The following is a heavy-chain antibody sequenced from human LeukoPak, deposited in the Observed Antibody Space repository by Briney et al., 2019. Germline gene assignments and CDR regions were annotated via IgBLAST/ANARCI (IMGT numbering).Heavy chain of an antibody. CDR2: ISWNSGSI. J-gene: IGHJ4*02. CDR3: AKSMVSSSNFDY. D-gene: IGHD6-6*01. CDR1: GFTFDDYA. V-gene: IGHV3-9*01. Sequence: PGRSLRLSCAASGFTFDDYAMHWVRQAPGKGLEWVSGISWNSGSIGYADSVKGRSTISRDNAKNSLYLQMNSLRAEDTALYYCAKSMVSSSNFDYWGQGTLVTVSS.